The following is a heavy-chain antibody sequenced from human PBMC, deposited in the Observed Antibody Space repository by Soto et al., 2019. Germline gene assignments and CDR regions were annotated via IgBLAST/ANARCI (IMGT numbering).Heavy chain of an antibody. J-gene: IGHJ3*02. D-gene: IGHD1-1*01. CDR1: GFTFSSYG. CDR3: AKDSGTGTDAFDI. V-gene: IGHV3-30*18. CDR2: ISYDGSNK. Sequence: PGGSLRLSCAASGFTFSSYGVHWVRQAPGKGLEWVAVISYDGSNKYYAGSVKGRFTISRDNSKNTLYLQMNSLRAEDTAVYYCAKDSGTGTDAFDIWGQGTMVTVSS.